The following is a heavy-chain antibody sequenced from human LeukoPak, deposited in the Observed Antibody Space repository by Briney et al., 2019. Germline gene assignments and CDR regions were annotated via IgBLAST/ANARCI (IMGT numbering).Heavy chain of an antibody. D-gene: IGHD6-6*01. CDR1: GYTFTVYY. J-gene: IGHJ3*02. CDR2: INPNTDVT. CDR3: ATRSSTDTFDI. V-gene: IGHV1-2*02. Sequence: ALVKVSCKASGYTFTVYYMHWLRQAPGQGPEWLGWINPNTDVTKYAQNFQGRVTMTRDTSISTAYLELSRLTSDDTAVYYCATRSSTDTFDIWGQGTMVTVSS.